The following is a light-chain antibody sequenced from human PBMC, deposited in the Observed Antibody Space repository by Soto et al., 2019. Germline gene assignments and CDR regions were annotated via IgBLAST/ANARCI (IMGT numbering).Light chain of an antibody. J-gene: IGKJ4*01. Sequence: AIQFTQSPYSLSASVGDRVTITCRASQGISSALAWYQQKPGQATKLLIYDASSLESGVPSRFSGSASGTDFTLTFNSLQPEDFATYDCPQFKSYPLTFGGGTKVDIK. CDR3: PQFKSYPLT. CDR1: QGISSA. CDR2: DAS. V-gene: IGKV1-13*02.